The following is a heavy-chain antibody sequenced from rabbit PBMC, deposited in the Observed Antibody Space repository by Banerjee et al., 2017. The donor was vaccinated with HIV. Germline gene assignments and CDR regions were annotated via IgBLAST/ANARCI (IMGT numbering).Heavy chain of an antibody. Sequence: QEQLEESGGDLVKPGASLTLTCTASGFSFSSGYDMCWVRQAPGKGLEWIACIYAGSSGITYYASWAKGRFTISKTSSTTVTLQMTSLTSADTATYFCARDNAGSSIYTFNLWGQGTLVTVS. D-gene: IGHD8-1*01. V-gene: IGHV1S45*01. CDR1: GFSFSSGYD. J-gene: IGHJ4*01. CDR2: IYAGSSGIT. CDR3: ARDNAGSSIYTFNL.